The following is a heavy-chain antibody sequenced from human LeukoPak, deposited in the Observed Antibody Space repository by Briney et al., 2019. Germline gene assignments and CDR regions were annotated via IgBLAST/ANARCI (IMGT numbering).Heavy chain of an antibody. CDR3: ATRGVGSGVHFDY. CDR2: ISGSAGST. J-gene: IGHJ4*02. V-gene: IGHV3-23*01. CDR1: GFTFSSYA. D-gene: IGHD2-15*01. Sequence: PGGSLRLSCAASGFTFSSYAMSWVRQAPGKGLEWVSAISGSAGSTYYADSVKGRFTISRDNSKNTLYLQMNSLRAEDTAVYYCATRGVGSGVHFDYWGQGSLVTVSS.